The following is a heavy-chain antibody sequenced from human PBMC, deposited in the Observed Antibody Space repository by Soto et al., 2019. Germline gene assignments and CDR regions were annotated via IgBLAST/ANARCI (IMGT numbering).Heavy chain of an antibody. J-gene: IGHJ5*02. CDR1: GFTFSGSA. D-gene: IGHD3-3*01. CDR2: IRSKANDYAT. Sequence: GGSLRLSCAASGFTFSGSAMHWVRQASGKGLEWVGHIRSKANDYATAHAASVKGRFTISRDDSKNTAYLQMNSLKTEDTAVYYCTRVHDFWSGPPEFDPWGQGTLVTVSS. CDR3: TRVHDFWSGPPEFDP. V-gene: IGHV3-73*01.